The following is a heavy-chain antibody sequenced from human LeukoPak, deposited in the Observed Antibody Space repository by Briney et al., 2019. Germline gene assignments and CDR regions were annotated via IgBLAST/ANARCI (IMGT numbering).Heavy chain of an antibody. D-gene: IGHD2-2*01. V-gene: IGHV3-48*01. J-gene: IGHJ4*02. CDR1: GFTFSSYG. CDR3: ARAYCSSTSCFE. CDR2: ISSSSRAK. Sequence: GGSLRLSCAASGFTFSSYGMNWVRQAPGKGLEWVSYISSSSRAKYYADSVKGRFTISRDNAKNSLYPQMDSLRAEDTAVYYCARAYCSSTSCFEWGQGTLVTVSS.